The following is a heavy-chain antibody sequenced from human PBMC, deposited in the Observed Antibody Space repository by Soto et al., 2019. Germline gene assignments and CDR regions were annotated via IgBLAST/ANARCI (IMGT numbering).Heavy chain of an antibody. Sequence: GASVKVSCKASGGTFSSYAISWVRQAPGQGLEWMGGIIPIFGTANYAQKFQGRVTITADESTSTAYMELSSLRSEDTAVYYCARDIVVVPAQNGMDVWGQGTTVTVSS. D-gene: IGHD2-2*01. V-gene: IGHV1-69*13. J-gene: IGHJ6*02. CDR3: ARDIVVVPAQNGMDV. CDR1: GGTFSSYA. CDR2: IIPIFGTA.